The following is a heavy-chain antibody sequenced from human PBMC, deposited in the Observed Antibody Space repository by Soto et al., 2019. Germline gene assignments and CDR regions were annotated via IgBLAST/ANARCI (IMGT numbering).Heavy chain of an antibody. Sequence: KTSETLSLTCTVSGGSISRGGYYWSWIRQHPGKGLEWIGYIYYSGSTYYNPSLKSRVTISVDTSKNQFSLKLSSVTAADTAVYYCAVSNDYGDVFDYWGQGTLVTVSS. J-gene: IGHJ4*02. D-gene: IGHD4-17*01. CDR2: IYYSGST. CDR1: GGSISRGGYY. CDR3: AVSNDYGDVFDY. V-gene: IGHV4-31*03.